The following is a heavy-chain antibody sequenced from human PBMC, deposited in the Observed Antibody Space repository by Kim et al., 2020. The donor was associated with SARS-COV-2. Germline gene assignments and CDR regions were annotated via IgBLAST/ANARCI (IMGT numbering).Heavy chain of an antibody. CDR1: GGSFSGYY. CDR3: ARGFYDEQQLVNFDL. J-gene: IGHJ2*01. Sequence: SETLSLTCAVYGGSFSGYYWSWIRQPPGKGLEWIGEINHSGSTNYNPSLKSRVTISVDTSKNQFSLKLSSVTAADTAVYYCARGFYDEQQLVNFDLWGRGTLVTVSS. CDR2: INHSGST. V-gene: IGHV4-34*01. D-gene: IGHD6-13*01.